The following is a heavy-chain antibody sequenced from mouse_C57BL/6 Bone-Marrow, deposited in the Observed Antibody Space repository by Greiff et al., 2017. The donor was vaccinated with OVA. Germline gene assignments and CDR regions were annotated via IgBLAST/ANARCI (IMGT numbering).Heavy chain of an antibody. V-gene: IGHV1-15*01. Sequence: VQLQQSGAELVRPGASVTLSCKASGYTFTDYEMHWVKQTPVHGLEWIGAIDPETGGTAYNQKFKGKAILTADKSSSTAYMELRSLTSEDSAVYYCTSSNWDVSFDYWGQGTTLTVSS. CDR3: TSSNWDVSFDY. CDR1: GYTFTDYE. J-gene: IGHJ2*01. D-gene: IGHD4-1*01. CDR2: IDPETGGT.